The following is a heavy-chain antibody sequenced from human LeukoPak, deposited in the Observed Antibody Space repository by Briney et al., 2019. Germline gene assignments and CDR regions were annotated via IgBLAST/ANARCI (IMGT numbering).Heavy chain of an antibody. V-gene: IGHV3-30-3*01. CDR3: ARDRVGATDYFDY. CDR1: GFTFSSYA. CDR2: ISYDGSNK. D-gene: IGHD1-26*01. Sequence: GGSLRLSCAASGFTFSSYAMHWVRQAPGKGLEWVAVISYDGSNKYYADSVKGRFTISSDNSKNTLYLQMNSLRAEDTAVYYCARDRVGATDYFDYWGQGTLVTVSS. J-gene: IGHJ4*02.